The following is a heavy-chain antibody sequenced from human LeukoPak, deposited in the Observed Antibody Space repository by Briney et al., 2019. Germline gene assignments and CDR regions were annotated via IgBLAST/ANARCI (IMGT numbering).Heavy chain of an antibody. CDR1: GFSFSSSA. CDR2: ISGSGGST. J-gene: IGHJ4*02. CDR3: AISSPYGGEFN. Sequence: PGGSLSLSCAASGFSFSSSAMSWVRQAPGKGLEWVSAISGSGGSTFYADSVKGRLTISRDNSKNTLYLQMNSLRAEDTAVDYCAISSPYGGEFNWGQGTLVTVSS. V-gene: IGHV3-23*01. D-gene: IGHD3-16*01.